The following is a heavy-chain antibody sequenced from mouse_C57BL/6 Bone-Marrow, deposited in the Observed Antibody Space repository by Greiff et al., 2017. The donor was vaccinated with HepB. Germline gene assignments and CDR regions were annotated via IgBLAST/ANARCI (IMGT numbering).Heavy chain of an antibody. Sequence: VKLVESGAELARPGASVKMSCKASGYTFTSYTMHWVKQRPGQGLEWIGYINPSSGYTKYNQKFKDKATLTADKSSSTAYMQLSSLTSEDSAVYYCARSPDAMDYWGQGTSVTVSS. J-gene: IGHJ4*01. CDR3: ARSPDAMDY. CDR1: GYTFTSYT. V-gene: IGHV1-4*01. CDR2: INPSSGYT.